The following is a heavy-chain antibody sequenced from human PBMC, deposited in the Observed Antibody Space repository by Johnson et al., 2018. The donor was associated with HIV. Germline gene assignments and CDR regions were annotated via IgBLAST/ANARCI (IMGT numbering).Heavy chain of an antibody. CDR2: LYSGGST. CDR1: GFTVSNNY. J-gene: IGHJ3*02. Sequence: VQLVESGGGLVQPGGSLRLSCAASGFTVSNNYMSWVRQAPGKGLEWVSVLYSGGSTYYADSVKGRFTISRDNSKNTLYLQMNSLRAEDTAVYYCARDTVVTPPHDAFDIWGQGTMVTVSS. CDR3: ARDTVVTPPHDAFDI. V-gene: IGHV3-66*01. D-gene: IGHD4-23*01.